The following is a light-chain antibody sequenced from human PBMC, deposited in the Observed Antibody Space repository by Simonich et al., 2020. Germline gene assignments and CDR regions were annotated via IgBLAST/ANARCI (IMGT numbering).Light chain of an antibody. CDR2: DAS. Sequence: EIVLTQSPATLSLSPGERATLSCRAGQSVSSYLAWYQQKPGQAPRLLISDASNRATGSPARFSGSGSGTDFTLTISSLEPEDFAVYYCQQRSNWPITFGQGTRLEIK. V-gene: IGKV3-11*01. CDR3: QQRSNWPIT. J-gene: IGKJ5*01. CDR1: QSVSSY.